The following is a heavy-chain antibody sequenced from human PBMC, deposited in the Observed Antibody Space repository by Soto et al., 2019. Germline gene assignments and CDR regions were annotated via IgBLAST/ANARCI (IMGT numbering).Heavy chain of an antibody. CDR2: IIPFLDIT. V-gene: IGHV1-69*02. J-gene: IGHJ6*02. D-gene: IGHD1-26*01. CDR3: ASDNVGGSSFDYYYGMEA. CDR1: GGTFSSYS. Sequence: QVQLVQSGAEVKKPGSSVKVSCEASGGTFSSYSINWVRQAPGQGLEWMGRIIPFLDITTYAQKFQDRVTSTADNSTRTGYLELSSLRSEDTSVYYSASDNVGGSSFDYYYGMEAWGQGTNVIVSS.